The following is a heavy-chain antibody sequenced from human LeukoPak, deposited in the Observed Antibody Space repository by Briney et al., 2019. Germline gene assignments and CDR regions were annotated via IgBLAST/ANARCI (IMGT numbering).Heavy chain of an antibody. CDR3: ANRYYYMDV. J-gene: IGHJ6*03. CDR2: ISYDGSNK. CDR1: GFTFSDAG. V-gene: IGHV3-30*18. Sequence: GGSLRLSCAVSGFTFSDAGMSWVRQAPGKGLEWVAVISYDGSNKYYADSVKGRFTISRDNSKNTLYLQMNSLRAEDTAVYYCANRYYYMDVWGKGTTVTVSS.